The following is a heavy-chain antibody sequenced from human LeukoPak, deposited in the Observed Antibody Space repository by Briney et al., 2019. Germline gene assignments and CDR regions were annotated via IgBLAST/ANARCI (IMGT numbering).Heavy chain of an antibody. CDR2: VSPDGDLA. Sequence: GGSLRLSCAGSGFTLSSSWMHWVRQAPGKGPVWVAHVSPDGDLANYADSVKGRFIISRDNAKNTLFLQMNSLRAEDTAVYYCARDLSFSPDHWGQGTLVTVSS. CDR1: GFTLSSSW. J-gene: IGHJ4*02. V-gene: IGHV3-74*01. CDR3: ARDLSFSPDH.